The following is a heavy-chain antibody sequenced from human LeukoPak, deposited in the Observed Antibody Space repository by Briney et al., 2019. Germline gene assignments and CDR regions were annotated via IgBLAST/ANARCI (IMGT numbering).Heavy chain of an antibody. Sequence: PGGSLRLSCAASGFTVSGTYMSWVRQAPGKGLEYVSIIYSGGTTYYADSVKGRFTISRDNAKNTLYLQMNSLRAEDTAVYYCAREKGGSYPAFDIWGQGTMVTVSS. CDR1: GFTVSGTY. J-gene: IGHJ3*02. D-gene: IGHD1-26*01. CDR2: IYSGGTT. V-gene: IGHV3-66*01. CDR3: AREKGGSYPAFDI.